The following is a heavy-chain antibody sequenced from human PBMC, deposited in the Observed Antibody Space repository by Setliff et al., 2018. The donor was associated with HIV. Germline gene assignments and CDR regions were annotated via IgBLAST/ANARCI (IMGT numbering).Heavy chain of an antibody. J-gene: IGHJ6*03. CDR2: ISGYNGNT. V-gene: IGHV1-18*01. D-gene: IGHD3-16*01. CDR1: GYTFTSYG. Sequence: WASVKVSCKASGYTFTSYGITWVRQAPGQGLEWMGWISGYNGNTDYAQNLQGRVTMTTDTSTSTAYMELRSLRSDDTAVYYCARAYPWGYVDYYYMDGWGKGTTVTVSS. CDR3: ARAYPWGYVDYYYMDG.